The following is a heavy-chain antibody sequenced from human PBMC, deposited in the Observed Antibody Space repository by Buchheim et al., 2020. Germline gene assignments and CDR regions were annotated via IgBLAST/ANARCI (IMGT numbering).Heavy chain of an antibody. CDR1: GYTFTSYD. V-gene: IGHV1-8*01. CDR3: ERILAYCGGDCYTREPFDY. CDR2: MNPNSGNT. Sequence: QVQLVQSGAEVKKPGASVKVSCKASGYTFTSYDINWVRQATGQGLEWMGWMNPNSGNTGYAQKFRGRVTMTRNTSISTAYMELSSLRSEDTAVYYCERILAYCGGDCYTREPFDYWGQGTL. J-gene: IGHJ4*02. D-gene: IGHD2-21*02.